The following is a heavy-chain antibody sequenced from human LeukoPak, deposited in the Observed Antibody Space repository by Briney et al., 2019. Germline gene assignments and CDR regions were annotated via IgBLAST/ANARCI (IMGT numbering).Heavy chain of an antibody. V-gene: IGHV3-23*01. J-gene: IGHJ4*02. CDR1: GFTFSSYA. D-gene: IGHD6-19*01. CDR3: ARRSGWFYFDN. Sequence: GGSLRLSCAASGFTFSSYAMNWVRQAPGKGLEWVSGISGSGNSTHYVDSVKGRFTISRDSSKNTLYLQMNNLRAEDTAIYYCARRSGWFYFDNWGQGTLVTVSS. CDR2: ISGSGNST.